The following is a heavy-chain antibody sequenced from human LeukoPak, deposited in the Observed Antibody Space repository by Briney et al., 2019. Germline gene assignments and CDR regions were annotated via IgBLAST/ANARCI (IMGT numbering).Heavy chain of an antibody. V-gene: IGHV3-30-3*01. D-gene: IGHD3-22*01. CDR3: ARDYYDSGYFDY. J-gene: IGHJ4*02. Sequence: GGSLRLSCAASGFNFSSYAIHCVRHAPGEGLEWVAVISYDGSNKYYADSVKGRFTISRDNSKNTLYLQMNSLRAEDTAVYYCARDYYDSGYFDYWGQGTLVTVSS. CDR1: GFNFSSYA. CDR2: ISYDGSNK.